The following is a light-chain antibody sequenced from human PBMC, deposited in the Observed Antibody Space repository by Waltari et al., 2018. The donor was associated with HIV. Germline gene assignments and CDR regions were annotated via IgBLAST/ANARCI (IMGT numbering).Light chain of an antibody. Sequence: EIVMTQSPATLSVSPGESATLSCRASQSISINLAWYKQKPGQAPRLLIHDASTRATGIPARFRGTGSGTEFTLTISGLQSEDLAVYYCQQYKNWPPLTFGQGTKVEIK. J-gene: IGKJ1*01. CDR3: QQYKNWPPLT. CDR1: QSISIN. V-gene: IGKV3-15*01. CDR2: DAS.